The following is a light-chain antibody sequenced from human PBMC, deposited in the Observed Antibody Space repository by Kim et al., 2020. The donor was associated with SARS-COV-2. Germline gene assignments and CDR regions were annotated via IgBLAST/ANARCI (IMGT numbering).Light chain of an antibody. CDR1: QSVSSN. V-gene: IGKV3-15*01. J-gene: IGKJ1*01. CDR2: GAS. CDR3: QQYNNWPPWT. Sequence: SPGESAPRSCRASQSVSSNLAWYQQKPGQAPRLLIYGASTRATGIPARFSGSGSGTEFTLTISSLQSEDFAVYYCQQYNNWPPWTFGQGTKVEIK.